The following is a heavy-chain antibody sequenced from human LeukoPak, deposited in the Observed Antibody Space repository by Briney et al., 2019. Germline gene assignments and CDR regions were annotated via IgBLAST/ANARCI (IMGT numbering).Heavy chain of an antibody. CDR2: IIPIFGTA. V-gene: IGHV1-69*13. CDR1: GYTFTSYG. D-gene: IGHD3-10*01. CDR3: ARHGSGSYRGNWFDP. J-gene: IGHJ5*02. Sequence: SVKVSCKASGYTFTSYGISWVRQAPGQGLEWMGGIIPIFGTANYAQKFQGRVTITADESTSTAYMELSSLRSEDTAVYCCARHGSGSYRGNWFDPWGQGTLVTVSS.